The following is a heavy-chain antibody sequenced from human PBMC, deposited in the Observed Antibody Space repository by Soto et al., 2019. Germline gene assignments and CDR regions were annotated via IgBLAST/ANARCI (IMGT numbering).Heavy chain of an antibody. CDR3: ARVRGHYYGMDV. J-gene: IGHJ6*02. CDR1: GGSISSGGYS. V-gene: IGHV4-30-2*01. Sequence: SEILSLTCAVSGGSISSGGYSWNWIRQPPGKGLEWIGYIYHSGSTYYNPSLKSRVTISVDKSNNQFSLKLSSVTAADTAVYYCARVRGHYYGMDVWGQGTTVTVSS. CDR2: IYHSGST.